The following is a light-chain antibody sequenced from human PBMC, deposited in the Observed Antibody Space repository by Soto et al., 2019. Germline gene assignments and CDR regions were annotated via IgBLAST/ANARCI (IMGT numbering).Light chain of an antibody. V-gene: IGKV3-11*01. CDR3: QQRSNWPSIT. J-gene: IGKJ5*01. CDR2: DAS. Sequence: EIVLTQSPGTLSLSPGERATLSCSASQSVSSNLAWYQQKPGQAPRLPIYDASNRATGIPARFSGSGSGTDFTLTISSLEPEDFAVYYCQQRSNWPSITFGQGTRLEI. CDR1: QSVSSN.